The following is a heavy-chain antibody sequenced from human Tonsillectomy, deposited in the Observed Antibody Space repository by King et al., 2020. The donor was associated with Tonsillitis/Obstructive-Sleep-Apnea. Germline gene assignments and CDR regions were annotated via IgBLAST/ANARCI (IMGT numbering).Heavy chain of an antibody. CDR1: GFTFSSYS. Sequence: VQLVESGGGLVQPGGSLRLSCAASGFTFSSYSMNWVRPAPGKGLEWGSNIWYYGCTIFYADFVKGRFTISRDNAKNTLSLQMNSLRGEDTAVYYCARDPIYYDFWSGYYPTGYYYYYMDVWGKGTTVTVSS. CDR2: IWYYGCTI. D-gene: IGHD3-3*01. V-gene: IGHV3-48*01. CDR3: ARDPIYYDFWSGYYPTGYYYYYMDV. J-gene: IGHJ6*03.